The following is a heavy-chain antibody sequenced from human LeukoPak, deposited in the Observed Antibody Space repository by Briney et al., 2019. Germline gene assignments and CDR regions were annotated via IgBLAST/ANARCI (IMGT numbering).Heavy chain of an antibody. V-gene: IGHV1-69*05. D-gene: IGHD6-19*01. Sequence: VASVKVSCKASGGTFSSYAISWVRQAPGQGLEWMGGIIPIFGTANYAQKFQGRVTMTRDTSTSTVYMELSSLRSEDTAVYYCARDVDAVAVTFDIWGQGTMVTVSS. CDR3: ARDVDAVAVTFDI. CDR2: IIPIFGTA. CDR1: GGTFSSYA. J-gene: IGHJ3*02.